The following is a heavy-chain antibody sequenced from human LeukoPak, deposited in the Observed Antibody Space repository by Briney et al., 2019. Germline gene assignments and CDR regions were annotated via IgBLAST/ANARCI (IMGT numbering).Heavy chain of an antibody. CDR1: GGTFSRDT. D-gene: IGHD3-22*01. Sequence: SVKVSFKASGGTFSRDTITWVRQAPGQGLEWMGGFIPIFGRANYAQNFQGRVMITADESTTTAYLELSSLQSEDTAVYYCARGVKYYYDGSAYYLDYWGQGTLVTVSS. J-gene: IGHJ4*02. CDR2: FIPIFGRA. CDR3: ARGVKYYYDGSAYYLDY. V-gene: IGHV1-69*13.